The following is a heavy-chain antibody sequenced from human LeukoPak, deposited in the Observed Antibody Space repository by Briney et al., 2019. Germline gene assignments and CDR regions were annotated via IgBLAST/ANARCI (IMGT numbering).Heavy chain of an antibody. V-gene: IGHV4-4*02. CDR1: GGSISTNNW. Sequence: TSETLSLTCAVSGGSISTNNWWSWVRQPPGKGLEWIGEIYHSGSTNYNPSLKSRVTMSVDTSKKQFSLRLSSVTPADTAVYYCAREIYCTSPSCYGNWFDPWGQGTLVTVSS. D-gene: IGHD2-2*01. CDR2: IYHSGST. J-gene: IGHJ5*02. CDR3: AREIYCTSPSCYGNWFDP.